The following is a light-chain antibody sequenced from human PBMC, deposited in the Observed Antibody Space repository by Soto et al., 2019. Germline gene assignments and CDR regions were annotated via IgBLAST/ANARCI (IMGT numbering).Light chain of an antibody. V-gene: IGLV1-47*01. CDR2: RND. CDR3: AAWDDSLSGPV. J-gene: IGLJ3*02. Sequence: QSVLTQPPSASGTPGQRVTISCSGSNSNIGSNSVYWYQQLPGTAPKLLIFRNDQRPSGVPDRFSGYKSGTSASLAISGLRSEDEADYYCAAWDDSLSGPVCGGGTKLTVL. CDR1: NSNIGSNS.